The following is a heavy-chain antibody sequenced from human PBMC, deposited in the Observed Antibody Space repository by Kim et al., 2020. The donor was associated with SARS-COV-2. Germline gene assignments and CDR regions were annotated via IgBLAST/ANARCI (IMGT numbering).Heavy chain of an antibody. Sequence: SETLSLTCVVSGGSISSSNWWSWVRQPPGKGLEWIGEIYHSGSPNYNPSLESRVTISVDKSKNHFSLKLTSVTAADTAVYYCARMGSPDRSVDYWGQGILVTVSS. J-gene: IGHJ4*02. V-gene: IGHV4-4*02. CDR3: ARMGSPDRSVDY. CDR1: GGSISSSNW. D-gene: IGHD1-26*01. CDR2: IYHSGSP.